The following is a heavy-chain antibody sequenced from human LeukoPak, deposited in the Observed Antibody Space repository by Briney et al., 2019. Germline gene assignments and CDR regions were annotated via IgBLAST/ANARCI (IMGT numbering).Heavy chain of an antibody. D-gene: IGHD3-10*01. J-gene: IGHJ6*02. CDR2: ISFDGGTK. V-gene: IGHV3-30-3*01. CDR1: GFTVSSNY. Sequence: GGSLRLSCAASGFTVSSNYMSWVRQSPGKGLEWVAVISFDGGTKYYADSVKGRLTVSRDNSKKALYLQMNSLRTEDTAVYFCARGLTAIRGIEYSYYGMDVWGQGTTVTVSS. CDR3: ARGLTAIRGIEYSYYGMDV.